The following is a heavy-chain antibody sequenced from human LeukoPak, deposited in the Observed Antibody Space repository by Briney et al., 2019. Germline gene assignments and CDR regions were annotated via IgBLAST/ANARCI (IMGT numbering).Heavy chain of an antibody. CDR1: GYTFSGYY. CDR2: INPKSGGT. Sequence: ASVKVSCKASGYTFSGYYIHWVRQAPGQGLEWMGWINPKSGGTNSAQKFQGRVTMTRDTSISTAYMELSRLRSDDTAVYYCARPRGGYSYGYGYWGQGTLVTVSS. V-gene: IGHV1-2*02. J-gene: IGHJ4*02. D-gene: IGHD5-18*01. CDR3: ARPRGGYSYGYGY.